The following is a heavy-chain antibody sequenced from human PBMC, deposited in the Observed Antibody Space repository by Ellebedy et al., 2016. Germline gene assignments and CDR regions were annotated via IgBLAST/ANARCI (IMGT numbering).Heavy chain of an antibody. Sequence: GESLKISCVISGFSVSSNYLSWVRQAPGKGLEWVSVIYAGGTIYYADSVKDRFTISRDNSKNTLYLQMNRLRAEDTAVYYCARGNTVPGPEPLDYWGQGTLITVSS. CDR1: GFSVSSNY. J-gene: IGHJ4*02. V-gene: IGHV3-66*01. CDR3: ARGNTVPGPEPLDY. D-gene: IGHD6-19*01. CDR2: IYAGGTI.